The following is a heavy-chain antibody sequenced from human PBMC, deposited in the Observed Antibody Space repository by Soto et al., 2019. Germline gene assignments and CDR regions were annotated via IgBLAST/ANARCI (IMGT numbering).Heavy chain of an antibody. J-gene: IGHJ4*02. D-gene: IGHD6-13*01. V-gene: IGHV3-74*01. CDR3: ASKHSSRAFAY. CDR2: INSDGSST. Sequence: EVQLVESGGGLVQPGGSLRLSCAASGFTFSSYWMHWVRQAPGKGLVWVSRINSDGSSTTYADSVKGRFTISRDNAKNTVYLQMNSLRAEDTAVYYCASKHSSRAFAYLGQGTLVTVSS. CDR1: GFTFSSYW.